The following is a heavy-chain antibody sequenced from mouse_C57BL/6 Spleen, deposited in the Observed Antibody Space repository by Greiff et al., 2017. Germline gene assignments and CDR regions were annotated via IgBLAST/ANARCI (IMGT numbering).Heavy chain of an antibody. CDR3: TGGATVALFDY. CDR1: GFTFSNYW. V-gene: IGHV6-3*01. D-gene: IGHD1-1*01. Sequence: EVKLVESGGGLVQPGGSMKLSCVASGFTFSNYWMNWVRQSPEKGLEWVAQIGLKSDNYATHYAESVKGRFTISRDDSKSSVYLQMNNLRAEDTGIYYCTGGATVALFDYWGQGTTLTVSS. CDR2: IGLKSDNYAT. J-gene: IGHJ2*01.